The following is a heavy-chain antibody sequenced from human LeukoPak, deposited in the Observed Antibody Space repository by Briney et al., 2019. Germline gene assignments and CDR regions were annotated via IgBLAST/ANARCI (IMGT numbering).Heavy chain of an antibody. CDR3: ARVGGSYSGDYYYYYMDV. Sequence: GGSLRLSCAASGFTFSSYRMNWVRQAPGKGLEWVSYISSSSSTIYYADSVKGRFTISRDNAKNSLYLQMNSLRAEDTAVYYCARVGGSYSGDYYYYYMDVWGKGTTVTVSS. J-gene: IGHJ6*03. CDR1: GFTFSSYR. CDR2: ISSSSSTI. V-gene: IGHV3-48*01. D-gene: IGHD1-26*01.